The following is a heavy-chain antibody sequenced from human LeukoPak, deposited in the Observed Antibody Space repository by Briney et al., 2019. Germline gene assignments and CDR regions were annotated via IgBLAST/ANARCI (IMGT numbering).Heavy chain of an antibody. D-gene: IGHD6-19*01. V-gene: IGHV1-46*01. CDR2: INPSGGST. J-gene: IGHJ4*02. Sequence: RASVKVSCKASGYTFTSYYMHWVRQAPGQGLEWMGIINPSGGSTSYAQKFQGRVTMTRDTSISTAYMELSRLRSDDTAVYYCARDQSIAVAGEPIIDYWGQGTLVTVSS. CDR1: GYTFTSYY. CDR3: ARDQSIAVAGEPIIDY.